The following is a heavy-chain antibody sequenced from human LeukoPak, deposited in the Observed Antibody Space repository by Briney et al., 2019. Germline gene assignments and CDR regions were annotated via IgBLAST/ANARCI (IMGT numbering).Heavy chain of an antibody. CDR2: INHSGST. Sequence: KPSETLSLTCTVSGGSISSGGYYWSWIRQPPGKGLEWIGEINHSGSTNYNPSLKSRVTISVDTSKNQFSLKLSSVTAADTAVYYCARARRTHSGSYSHWGQGTLVTVSS. V-gene: IGHV4-39*07. CDR1: GGSISSGGYY. CDR3: ARARRTHSGSYSH. D-gene: IGHD1-26*01. J-gene: IGHJ4*02.